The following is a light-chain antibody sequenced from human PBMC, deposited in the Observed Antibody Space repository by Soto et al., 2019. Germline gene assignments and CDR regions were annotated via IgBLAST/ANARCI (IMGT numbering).Light chain of an antibody. Sequence: QSVLTQPASVSGSPGQSITISCTGSRRDVGGYNLVSWYQQHPGKAPKLMIYAVTRRPSGVSNRFSGSKSGDTASLTISGLHAEDEANYYCCSFAGSRILYVFGTGTKVTVL. CDR3: CSFAGSRILYV. CDR1: RRDVGGYNL. CDR2: AVT. J-gene: IGLJ1*01. V-gene: IGLV2-23*02.